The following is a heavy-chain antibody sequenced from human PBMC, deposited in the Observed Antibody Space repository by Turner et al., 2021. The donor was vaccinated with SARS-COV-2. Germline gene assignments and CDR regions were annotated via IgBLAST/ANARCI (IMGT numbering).Heavy chain of an antibody. CDR1: GFTFSSYW. CDR3: ARGVTVAGITPFGY. D-gene: IGHD6-19*01. J-gene: IGHJ4*02. CDR2: INSDGSST. V-gene: IGHV3-74*01. Sequence: EAQLVESGGGLVQPGGSLRLSCAASGFTFSSYWMHWVRQAPGKGLVWVSRINSDGSSTSYADSVKGRFTVSRDNAKNTLYLQMNSLRAEDTAVYYCARGVTVAGITPFGYWGQGTLVTVSS.